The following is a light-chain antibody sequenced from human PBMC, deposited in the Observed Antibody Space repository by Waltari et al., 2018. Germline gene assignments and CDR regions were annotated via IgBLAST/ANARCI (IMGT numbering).Light chain of an antibody. V-gene: IGLV1-44*01. J-gene: IGLJ3*02. CDR2: IDN. CDR3: ATWDDSLNAWV. Sequence: QSVLTQPPSASGTPGQRVTMSCSGSSPNIGRNTVTWYQQLQGTAPQLLICIDNQRPAGVPDGVTGSRSGTSASLAISGLQSEDEADYHCATWDDSLNAWVFGGGTKLTVL. CDR1: SPNIGRNT.